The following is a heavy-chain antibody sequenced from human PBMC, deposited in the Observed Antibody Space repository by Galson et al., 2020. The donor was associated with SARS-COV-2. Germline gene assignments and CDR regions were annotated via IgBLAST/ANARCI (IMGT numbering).Heavy chain of an antibody. CDR1: GFTFSSYT. D-gene: IGHD6-13*01. V-gene: IGHV3-21*01. CDR2: ITSSSTYL. J-gene: IGHJ6*03. CDR3: ARTGTPHYDYSYYMDV. Sequence: GGSLRLSCAASGFTFSSYTMNWVRQVPGKGLEWVSSITSSSTYLNYADSVEGRFTISRDNAKNSLFLQMNSLGAGDTAVYFCARTGTPHYDYSYYMDVWGKGTTVTVSS.